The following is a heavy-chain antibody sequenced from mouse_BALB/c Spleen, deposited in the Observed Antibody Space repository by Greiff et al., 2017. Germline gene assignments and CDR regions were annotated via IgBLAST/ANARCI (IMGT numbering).Heavy chain of an antibody. D-gene: IGHD2-1*01. Sequence: VKLQESGPELVKPGASVKISCKASGYAFSSSWMNWVKQRPGQGLEWIGRIYPGDGDTNYNGKFKGKATLTADKSSSTAYMQLSSLTSVDSAVYFCAREGNYVGYYAMDYWGQGTSVTVSA. CDR1: GYAFSSSW. CDR2: IYPGDGDT. V-gene: IGHV1-82*01. J-gene: IGHJ4*01. CDR3: AREGNYVGYYAMDY.